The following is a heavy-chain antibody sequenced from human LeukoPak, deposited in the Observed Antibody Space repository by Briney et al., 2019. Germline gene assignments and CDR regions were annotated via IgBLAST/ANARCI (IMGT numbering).Heavy chain of an antibody. Sequence: SETLSLTCAVYGGSFSGYYWSWIRQPPGKGLEWIGEINHSGSTNYNPSLKSRVTISVDTSKNQFSLKLSSVTAADTAVYYCARWGNYYGSGNNYYFDYWGQGTLVTVSS. CDR1: GGSFSGYY. J-gene: IGHJ4*02. V-gene: IGHV4-34*01. CDR3: ARWGNYYGSGNNYYFDY. CDR2: INHSGST. D-gene: IGHD3-10*01.